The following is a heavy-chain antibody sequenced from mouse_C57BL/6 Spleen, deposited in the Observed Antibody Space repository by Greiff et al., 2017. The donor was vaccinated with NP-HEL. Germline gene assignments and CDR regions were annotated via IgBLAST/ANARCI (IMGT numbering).Heavy chain of an antibody. Sequence: VHVKQSGPELVKPGASVKISCKASGYSFTDYNMNWVKQSNGKSLEWIGVINPNYGTTSYNQKFKGKATLTVDQSSSTAYMQLNSLTSEDSAVYYCARDGYGNYAWFAYWGQGTLVTVSA. V-gene: IGHV1-39*01. J-gene: IGHJ3*01. CDR2: INPNYGTT. CDR3: ARDGYGNYAWFAY. D-gene: IGHD2-10*02. CDR1: GYSFTDYN.